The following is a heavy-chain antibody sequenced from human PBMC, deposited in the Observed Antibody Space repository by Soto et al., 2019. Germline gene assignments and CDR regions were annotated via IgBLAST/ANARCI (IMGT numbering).Heavy chain of an antibody. Sequence: GESLKISCKGSGYNFPTYWIAWVRQMPGKGLEWMGIIYPGDSDSRYSPSFQGQVTISADKSISTAYLQWSSLKASDTAMYYCARQYYDNSGGAFDIWGQGTMVTVSS. D-gene: IGHD3-22*01. CDR1: GYNFPTYW. CDR2: IYPGDSDS. CDR3: ARQYYDNSGGAFDI. V-gene: IGHV5-51*01. J-gene: IGHJ3*02.